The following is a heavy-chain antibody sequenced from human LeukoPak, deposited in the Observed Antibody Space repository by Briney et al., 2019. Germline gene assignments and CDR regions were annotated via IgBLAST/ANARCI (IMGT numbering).Heavy chain of an antibody. D-gene: IGHD3-10*01. V-gene: IGHV4-31*03. Sequence: SETLSLTCTVSGGSISSGGYYWSWIRQHPGKGLEWIGYIYYSGSTYYNPSLKSRVTISVDTSKNQFSLKLSSVTAADTAVYYCARGAGESPLIDYWGQGTLVTVSS. CDR3: ARGAGESPLIDY. CDR1: GGSISSGGYY. CDR2: IYYSGST. J-gene: IGHJ4*02.